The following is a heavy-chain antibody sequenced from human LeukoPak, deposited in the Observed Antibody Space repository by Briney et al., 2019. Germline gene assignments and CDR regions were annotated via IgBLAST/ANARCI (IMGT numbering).Heavy chain of an antibody. D-gene: IGHD1-26*01. CDR1: GFTFSDYY. J-gene: IGHJ4*02. V-gene: IGHV3-11*06. Sequence: GGSLRLSCAASGFTFSDYYMSWIRQAPGKGLEWVAAISSSSRDIFYADSVKGRFSISRDNTQNSLSLQMNSLRAEDTAVYYCVREAAATLFDYWGQGTLVTVSS. CDR3: VREAAATLFDY. CDR2: ISSSSRDI.